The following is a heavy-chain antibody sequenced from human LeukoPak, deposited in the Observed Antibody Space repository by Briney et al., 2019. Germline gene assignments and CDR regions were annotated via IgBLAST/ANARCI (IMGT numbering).Heavy chain of an antibody. V-gene: IGHV4-59*01. Sequence: PSETLSLTCTVSGGSISSYYWSWIRQPPGQGLEWIGYIYYSGSTNDNPSLTSRVTISVDTSKNQFSLKLSSVTAADTAVYYCARGHSGYDTPDYWGQGTLVTVSS. CDR1: GGSISSYY. D-gene: IGHD5-12*01. CDR2: IYYSGST. CDR3: ARGHSGYDTPDY. J-gene: IGHJ4*02.